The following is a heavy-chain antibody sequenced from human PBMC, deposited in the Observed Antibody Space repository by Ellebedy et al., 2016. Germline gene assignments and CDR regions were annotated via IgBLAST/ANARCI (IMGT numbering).Heavy chain of an antibody. J-gene: IGHJ4*02. Sequence: GGSLRLSXAASGFTFSSYSMNWVRQAPGKGLEWVSSISSSSSYIYYTDSVKGRFTISRDNAKNSLYLQMNSLRAEDTAVYYCARVRCSSTSCPFEYWGQGTLVTVSS. CDR3: ARVRCSSTSCPFEY. V-gene: IGHV3-21*01. CDR1: GFTFSSYS. CDR2: ISSSSSYI. D-gene: IGHD2-2*01.